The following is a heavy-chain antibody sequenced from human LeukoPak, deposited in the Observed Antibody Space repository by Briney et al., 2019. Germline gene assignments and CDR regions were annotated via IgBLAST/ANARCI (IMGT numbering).Heavy chain of an antibody. CDR3: ARDQMVRGALDAFDI. Sequence: PGGSLRLSCAASGFTFDDHAMHWVRQAPGKGLEWVSLIYADGRTDYADSVKGRFTISRDKSKNTLYLQMNSLRAEDTAVYYCARDQMVRGALDAFDIWGQGTMVTVSS. D-gene: IGHD3-10*01. CDR2: IYADGRT. J-gene: IGHJ3*02. V-gene: IGHV3-53*01. CDR1: GFTFDDHA.